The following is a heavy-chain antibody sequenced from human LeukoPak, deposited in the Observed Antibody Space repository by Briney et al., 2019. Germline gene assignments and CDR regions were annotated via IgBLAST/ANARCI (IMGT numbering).Heavy chain of an antibody. CDR1: GFTFSNSI. D-gene: IGHD2-2*01. J-gene: IGHJ4*02. V-gene: IGHV3-23*01. CDR2: FSGNDGYT. Sequence: GGSLRLSCVGSGFTFSNSILSWVRQAPGKGLEWLSTFSGNDGYTNYADSVRGRFTISRGNSKNTVYLQMNSLRAEDTADYYCAKRSTGYYFDSWGQGTLVTVSS. CDR3: AKRSTGYYFDS.